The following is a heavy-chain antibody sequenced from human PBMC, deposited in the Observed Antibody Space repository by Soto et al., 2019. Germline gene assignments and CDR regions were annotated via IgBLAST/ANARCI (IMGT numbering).Heavy chain of an antibody. CDR2: ISGSGGST. Sequence: EVQLLESGGGLVQPGGSLILSCAASGFTFSSYAMSWVRQAPGKGLEWVSAISGSGGSTYYADSVKGRFTISRDNSKNTMYLHMNSLRDEDTAVYYCAKDPEDIVVVVAATFFDYWGQGTLVTVSS. V-gene: IGHV3-23*01. J-gene: IGHJ4*02. D-gene: IGHD2-15*01. CDR1: GFTFSSYA. CDR3: AKDPEDIVVVVAATFFDY.